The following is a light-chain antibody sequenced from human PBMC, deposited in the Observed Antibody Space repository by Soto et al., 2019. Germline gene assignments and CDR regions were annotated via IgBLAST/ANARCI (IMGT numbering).Light chain of an antibody. CDR1: QTVRNNY. V-gene: IGKV3-20*01. Sequence: EFVLTQSPGTLSLSPGERATLSCRASQTVRNNYVAWYQQKPGQAPRLLIYDASSRATDIPDRFSGGGSATDFTLTISSLEPEDFAVYYCQQDSSYPLTFGGGTKVEIK. J-gene: IGKJ4*01. CDR2: DAS. CDR3: QQDSSYPLT.